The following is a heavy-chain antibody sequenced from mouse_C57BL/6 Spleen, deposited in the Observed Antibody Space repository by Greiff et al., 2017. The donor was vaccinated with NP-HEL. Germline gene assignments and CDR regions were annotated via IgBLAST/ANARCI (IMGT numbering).Heavy chain of an antibody. CDR1: GFTFSDYG. CDR2: ISSGSSTI. Sequence: EVQLVESGGGLVKPGGSLKLSCAASGFTFSDYGMHWVRQAPEKGLEWVAYISSGSSTIYYADTVKGRFTISRDNATNTLFLQMTSLRSEDTAMYYCARGLYYAMDYWGQGTSVTVSS. J-gene: IGHJ4*01. V-gene: IGHV5-17*01. D-gene: IGHD3-1*01. CDR3: ARGLYYAMDY.